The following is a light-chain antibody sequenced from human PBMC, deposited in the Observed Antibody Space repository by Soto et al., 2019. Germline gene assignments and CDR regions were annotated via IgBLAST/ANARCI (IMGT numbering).Light chain of an antibody. V-gene: IGLV2-14*01. CDR2: EVS. J-gene: IGLJ2*01. Sequence: QSALTQPASVSGSPGQSLPISCTGTSSDVGGYSYVSWYQQHPGKTPKLMIYEVSNRPSGVSHRFSGSKSGNTASLTISGLQTEDEADYYCGSFSAITREVFGGGTQLTVL. CDR1: SSDVGGYSY. CDR3: GSFSAITREV.